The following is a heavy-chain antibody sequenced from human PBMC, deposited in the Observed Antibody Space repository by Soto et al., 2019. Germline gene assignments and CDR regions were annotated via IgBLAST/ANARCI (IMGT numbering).Heavy chain of an antibody. CDR2: IKADNTNT. D-gene: IGHD1-26*01. CDR1: GFTFSGYT. V-gene: IGHV1-3*05. Sequence: QVQLVQSGAEEKQPGASVKVSCKASGFTFSGYTIHWVRQAPGQRLEWMGWIKADNTNTKYSQKFQGRVTITRDTSASAVYMELSSLRSEDTAVDYCASEGGWYVDYLGQGTPVAVSS. CDR3: ASEGGWYVDY. J-gene: IGHJ4*02.